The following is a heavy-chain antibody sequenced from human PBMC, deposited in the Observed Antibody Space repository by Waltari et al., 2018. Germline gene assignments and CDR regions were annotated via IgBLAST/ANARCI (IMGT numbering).Heavy chain of an antibody. CDR3: ARDTDLNAFDI. CDR1: GFTLSTCD. Sequence: EVQLVESGGGLVQPGGSLRLSCAASGFTLSTCDMNWVRPAQGRGLGWVSYISYSSRTRYYADSVRGRFIVSRDNGKNSLSLQMNSLRADDTAVYYCARDTDLNAFDIWGQGTVVTVSS. J-gene: IGHJ3*02. D-gene: IGHD3-3*01. V-gene: IGHV3-48*03. CDR2: ISYSSRTR.